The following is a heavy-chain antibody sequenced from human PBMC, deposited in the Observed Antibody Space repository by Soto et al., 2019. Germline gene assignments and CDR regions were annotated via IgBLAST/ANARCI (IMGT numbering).Heavy chain of an antibody. V-gene: IGHV3-74*01. CDR3: AREGGTKQWLVPNWSDP. CDR2: INSDGSST. CDR1: GFTFSSYW. J-gene: IGHJ5*02. D-gene: IGHD6-19*01. Sequence: PGGSLRLSCAASGFTFSSYWMHWVRQAPGKGLVWVSRINSDGSSTSYADSVKGRFTISRDNTKNTLYLQMNSLRAEDTAVYYCAREGGTKQWLVPNWSDPWGQGTLVTVPQ.